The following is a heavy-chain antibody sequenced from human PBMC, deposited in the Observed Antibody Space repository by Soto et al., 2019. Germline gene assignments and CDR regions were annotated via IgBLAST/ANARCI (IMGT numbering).Heavy chain of an antibody. D-gene: IGHD2-2*02. Sequence: PGESLKISCKGSGYSFTSYWIGWVRQMPGKGLEWMGIIYPGDSDTRYSPSFQGQVTISADKSISTAYLQWSSLKASDTAMYYCARHRYCSSTSCYTPHYYYYGMDVWGQGTTVTVSS. J-gene: IGHJ6*02. V-gene: IGHV5-51*01. CDR3: ARHRYCSSTSCYTPHYYYYGMDV. CDR1: GYSFTSYW. CDR2: IYPGDSDT.